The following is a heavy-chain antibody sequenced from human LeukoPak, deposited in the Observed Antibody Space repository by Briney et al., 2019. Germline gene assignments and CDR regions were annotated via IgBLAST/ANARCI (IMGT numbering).Heavy chain of an antibody. CDR1: GYTFTGYY. CDR2: INPNSGGT. D-gene: IGHD4-17*01. CDR3: ARRDYGDYGEQTALDY. Sequence: GASVKVSCKASGYTFTGYYMHWVRQAPGQGLEWMGWINPNSGGTNYAQKFQGRVTMTRDTSISTAYMELSRLRSDDTAVYYCARRDYGDYGEQTALDYWGQGTLVTVSS. V-gene: IGHV1-2*02. J-gene: IGHJ4*02.